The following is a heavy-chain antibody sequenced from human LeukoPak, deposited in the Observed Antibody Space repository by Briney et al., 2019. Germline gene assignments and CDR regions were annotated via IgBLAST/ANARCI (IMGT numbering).Heavy chain of an antibody. CDR2: IKQDASEK. CDR1: GFTFSTYW. J-gene: IGHJ4*02. CDR3: ARDRRDGYNVLDY. D-gene: IGHD5-24*01. V-gene: IGHV3-7*01. Sequence: QAGGSLRLSCAASGFTFSTYWMSWVRQAPGKGLEWVANIKQDASEKYSVDSVKGRFTISRDNARNSVYLQMNSLRAEDTAVYYCARDRRDGYNVLDYWGQGTLVTVSS.